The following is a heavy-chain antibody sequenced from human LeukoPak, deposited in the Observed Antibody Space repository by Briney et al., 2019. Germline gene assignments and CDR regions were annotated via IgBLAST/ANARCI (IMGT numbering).Heavy chain of an antibody. V-gene: IGHV4-59*08. CDR1: XXXISXYY. CDR2: IYYSGST. Sequence: PSETLSXXXXXXXXXISXYYWSWIRQPPGKGLEWIGYIYYSGSTNYNPSLKSRVTISVDTSKNQFSLKLSSVTAADTAVYYCARHGPDCSGGSCYSLIDYWGQGTLVTVSS. D-gene: IGHD2-15*01. CDR3: ARHGPDCSGGSCYSLIDY. J-gene: IGHJ4*02.